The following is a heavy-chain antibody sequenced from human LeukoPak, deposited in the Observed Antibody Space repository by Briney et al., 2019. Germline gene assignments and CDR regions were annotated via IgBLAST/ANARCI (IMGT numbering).Heavy chain of an antibody. D-gene: IGHD3-10*01. CDR3: ARDLLEWFGEFYGMDV. V-gene: IGHV3-21*01. Sequence: PGGSLRLSCAASGFTFSSYSMNWVRQAPGKGLEWVSSISSSSSYIYYADSVKGRFTISRDNAKNSLYLQMNSLRAEDTAVYYCARDLLEWFGEFYGMDVWGEGTTVTVSS. J-gene: IGHJ6*04. CDR1: GFTFSSYS. CDR2: ISSSSSYI.